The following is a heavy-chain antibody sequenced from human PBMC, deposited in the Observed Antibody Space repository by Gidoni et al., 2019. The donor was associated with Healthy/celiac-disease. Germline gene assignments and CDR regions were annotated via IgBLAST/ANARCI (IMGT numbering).Heavy chain of an antibody. Sequence: QVQLVESGGGVVQTGRSLRLYCAASGFTFSSYAMHWVRQAPGKGLEWVAVISYDGSNKYYADSVKGRFTISRDNSKNTLYLQMNSLRAEDTAVYYCARAQSIAYRAPGSEFDYWGQGTLVTVSS. CDR1: GFTFSSYA. V-gene: IGHV3-30-3*01. CDR3: ARAQSIAYRAPGSEFDY. D-gene: IGHD6-6*01. J-gene: IGHJ4*02. CDR2: ISYDGSNK.